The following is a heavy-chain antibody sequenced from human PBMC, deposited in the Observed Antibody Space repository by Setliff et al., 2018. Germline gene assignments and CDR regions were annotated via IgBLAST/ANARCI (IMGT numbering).Heavy chain of an antibody. D-gene: IGHD6-25*01. J-gene: IGHJ6*02. CDR1: GGSISSGSYY. CDR2: IYTSGST. Sequence: PSETLSLTCTVSGGSISSGSYYWSWIRQPAGKGLEWIGRIYTSGSTNYNPSLKSRVTISVDTSKNQFSLKLSSVTAADTAVYYCARVSGMGSPPYYYYYYGMDVWGQGTTVTVSS. V-gene: IGHV4-61*02. CDR3: ARVSGMGSPPYYYYYYGMDV.